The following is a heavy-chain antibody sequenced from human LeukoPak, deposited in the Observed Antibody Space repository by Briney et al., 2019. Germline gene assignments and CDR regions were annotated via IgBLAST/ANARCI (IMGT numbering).Heavy chain of an antibody. CDR3: ARLSGPGPDSPWELDR. D-gene: IGHD1-26*01. J-gene: IGHJ4*02. CDR2: ISAYNGNT. CDR1: GYTFTSYG. V-gene: IGHV1-18*01. Sequence: GASVKVSCKASGYTFTSYGISWVRQAPGQGLEWMGWISAYNGNTNYAQKVKGRVTMTTDTSTSTAYMELRSLRSDDTAVYYCARLSGPGPDSPWELDRWGQGTLVTVSS.